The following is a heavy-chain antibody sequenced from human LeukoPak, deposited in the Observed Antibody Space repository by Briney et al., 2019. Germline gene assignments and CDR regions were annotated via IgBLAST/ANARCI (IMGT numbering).Heavy chain of an antibody. CDR3: ARDLSIDGGNSNGYFDY. V-gene: IGHV3-64*01. J-gene: IGHJ4*02. Sequence: GGSLRLSCTACGFTFSSYALHWVRQAPGKGLEYVSGISSNGGGTYYANFVKGRFTISRDNSKNTLYLLMGSLRAEDMAVYYCARDLSIDGGNSNGYFDYWGQGTLVTVSS. CDR1: GFTFSSYA. D-gene: IGHD4-23*01. CDR2: ISSNGGGT.